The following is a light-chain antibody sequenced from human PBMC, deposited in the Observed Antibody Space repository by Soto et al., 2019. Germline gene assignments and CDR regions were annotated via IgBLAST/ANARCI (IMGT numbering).Light chain of an antibody. CDR1: SSNIGAGYD. V-gene: IGLV1-40*01. Sequence: QSVLTQPPSVSGAPGQRVTISCTGSSSNIGAGYDVHWYQQLPGRAPKLLIYGNTNRPSGVPDRFSGSNSGTSASLAITGLKAEDEADYYCLSFDSSLSVVFGGGTQLTVL. CDR3: LSFDSSLSVV. CDR2: GNT. J-gene: IGLJ2*01.